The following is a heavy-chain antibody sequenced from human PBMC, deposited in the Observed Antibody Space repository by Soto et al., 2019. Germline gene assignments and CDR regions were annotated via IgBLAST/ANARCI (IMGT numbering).Heavy chain of an antibody. CDR3: AKDIVVVPAAIRHYYYGMDV. D-gene: IGHD2-2*02. Sequence: VQLVESGGGLVKPGGSLRLSCAASGFTFSDYYMSWIRQAPGKGLEWVSAISGSGGSTYYADSVKGRFTISRDNSKNTLYLQMNSLRAEDTAVYYCAKDIVVVPAAIRHYYYGMDVWGQGTTVTVSS. CDR1: GFTFSDYY. CDR2: ISGSGGST. J-gene: IGHJ6*02. V-gene: IGHV3-23*04.